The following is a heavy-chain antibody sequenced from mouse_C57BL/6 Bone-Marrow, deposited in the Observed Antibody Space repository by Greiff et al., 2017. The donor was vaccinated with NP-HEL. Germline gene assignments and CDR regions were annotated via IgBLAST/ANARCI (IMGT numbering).Heavy chain of an antibody. Sequence: EVKLQESGPGLVKPSQSLSLTCSVTGYSITSGYYWNWIRQFPGNKLEWMGYISYDGSNNYNPSLKNRISLTRDTSKNQFFLKLNSVTTEDTATYYCARSGSSVVGYWGQGTSVTVSS. CDR3: ARSGSSVVGY. V-gene: IGHV3-6*01. CDR2: ISYDGSN. J-gene: IGHJ4*01. CDR1: GYSITSGYY. D-gene: IGHD1-1*01.